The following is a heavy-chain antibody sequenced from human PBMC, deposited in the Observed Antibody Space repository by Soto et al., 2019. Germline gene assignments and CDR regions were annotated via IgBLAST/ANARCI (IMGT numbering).Heavy chain of an antibody. CDR2: INPSGGST. V-gene: IGHV1-46*01. CDR1: GYTFTSYY. D-gene: IGHD6-13*01. J-gene: IGHJ4*02. CDR3: ARDLIKKNSSSWRTFDY. Sequence: GASVKVSCKASGYTFTSYYMHWVRQAPGQGLEWMGIINPSGGSTSYAQKFQGRVTMTRDTSTSTVYMELSSLRSEDTAVYYCARDLIKKNSSSWRTFDYWGQGTLVTVSS.